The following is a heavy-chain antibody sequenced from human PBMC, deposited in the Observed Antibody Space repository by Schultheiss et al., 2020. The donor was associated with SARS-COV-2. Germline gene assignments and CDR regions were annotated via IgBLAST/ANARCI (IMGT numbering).Heavy chain of an antibody. V-gene: IGHV4-34*01. CDR2: INHSGST. CDR3: ARELKVPAAPGYYYYYMDV. D-gene: IGHD2-2*01. CDR1: GGSFSGYY. Sequence: SQTLSLTCAVYGGSFSGYYWSWIRQPPGKGLEWIGEINHSGSTNYNPSLKSRVTISVDTSKNQFSLRLSSVTAADTAIYYCARELKVPAAPGYYYYYMDVWGKGTTVTVSS. J-gene: IGHJ6*03.